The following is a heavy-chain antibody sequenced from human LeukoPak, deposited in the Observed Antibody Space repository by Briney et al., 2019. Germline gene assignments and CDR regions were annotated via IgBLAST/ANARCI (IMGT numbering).Heavy chain of an antibody. Sequence: SETLSLTCTVSGGSISSYYWSWIRQPAGKGLEWIGRIYTSGSTNYNPSLKSRVTMSVDTSKNQFSLKLSSVTAADTAVYYCARGVCSGGSGYSWDLNWFDPWGQGTLVTVSS. CDR3: ARGVCSGGSGYSWDLNWFDP. CDR1: GGSISSYY. D-gene: IGHD2-15*01. CDR2: IYTSGST. V-gene: IGHV4-4*07. J-gene: IGHJ5*02.